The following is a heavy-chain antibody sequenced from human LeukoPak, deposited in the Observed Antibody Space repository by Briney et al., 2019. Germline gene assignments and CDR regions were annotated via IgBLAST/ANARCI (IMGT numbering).Heavy chain of an antibody. CDR2: ISYDGSNK. CDR3: ARDPSYGYYYYMDV. D-gene: IGHD4-17*01. V-gene: IGHV3-30*01. CDR1: GFTFSSYA. Sequence: GGSLRLSCAASGFTFSSYAMHWVRQAPGKGLEWVAVISYDGSNKYYADSVKGRFTISRDNSKNPLYLQMNSLRAEDTAVYYCARDPSYGYYYYMDVWGKGTTVTVSS. J-gene: IGHJ6*03.